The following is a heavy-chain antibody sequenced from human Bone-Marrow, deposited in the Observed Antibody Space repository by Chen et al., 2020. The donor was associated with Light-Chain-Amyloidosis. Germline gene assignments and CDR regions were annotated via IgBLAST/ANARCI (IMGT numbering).Heavy chain of an antibody. D-gene: IGHD1-26*01. CDR2: IFRTGST. V-gene: IGHV4-38-2*02. Sequence: QVQLQESGPRLVKPSETLSLTCVVSGYSISSGYYWGWIRQPPGKGLEWIGSIFRTGSTYYNPPLRSRVTISLDMSNNQFSLNLKSVTAADTAVYYCARDDRWETHSFDPWGQGTLVTVSS. CDR3: ARDDRWETHSFDP. J-gene: IGHJ5*02. CDR1: GYSISSGYY.